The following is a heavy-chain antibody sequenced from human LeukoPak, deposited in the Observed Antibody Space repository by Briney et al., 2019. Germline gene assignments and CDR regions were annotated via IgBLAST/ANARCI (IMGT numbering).Heavy chain of an antibody. CDR2: ISYDGSNK. Sequence: GGSLRLSCAASGFTFSSYAMHWVRQAPGKGLEWVAVISYDGSNKYYAGSVKGRFTISRDNSKNTLYLQMNSLRAEDTAVYYCARDSGLVVAQYYYYYGMDVWGQGTTVTVSS. CDR1: GFTFSSYA. V-gene: IGHV3-30-3*01. CDR3: ARDSGLVVAQYYYYYGMDV. D-gene: IGHD2-15*01. J-gene: IGHJ6*02.